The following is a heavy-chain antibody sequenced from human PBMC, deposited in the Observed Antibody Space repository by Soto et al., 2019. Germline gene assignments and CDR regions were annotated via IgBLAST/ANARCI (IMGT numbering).Heavy chain of an antibody. CDR1: GFTVSSNY. Sequence: PVGSLRLSCAASGFTVSSNYMSWVRQAPGKGLEWVSVIYSGGSTYYADSVKGRFTISRDNSKNTLYLQMNSLRAEDTAVYYCARESVVGTSFQTYYYYYGMDVWGQGTTVTVSS. V-gene: IGHV3-53*01. D-gene: IGHD2-2*01. CDR2: IYSGGST. CDR3: ARESVVGTSFQTYYYYYGMDV. J-gene: IGHJ6*02.